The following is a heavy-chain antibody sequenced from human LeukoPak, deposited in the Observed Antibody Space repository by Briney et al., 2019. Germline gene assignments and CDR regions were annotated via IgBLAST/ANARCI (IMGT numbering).Heavy chain of an antibody. CDR2: VNPSGGCT. Sequence: GASVKVSCKASVYTFSNYYMHWVRQARGQGLEWMGIVNPSGGCTSYAQKFQGRVTMTRDTSTSTVYMELSSLRSEDTVLYYWARGRFPTKRMSYCYGALDIWGQGTMVTVSS. J-gene: IGHJ3*02. CDR3: ARGRFPTKRMSYCYGALDI. D-gene: IGHD3-22*01. CDR1: VYTFSNYY. V-gene: IGHV1-46*01.